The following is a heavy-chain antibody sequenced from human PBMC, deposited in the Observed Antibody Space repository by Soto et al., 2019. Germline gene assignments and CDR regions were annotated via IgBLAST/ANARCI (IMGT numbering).Heavy chain of an antibody. Sequence: QLQLQESGPGLVKPSETLSLTCTVSGGSISSSRYYWGWIRQPPGKGLEWIGSIYYSGSTYYNPSLTGRVTIPVDTSKNQFSMKLSSVTAADTAVYYCARSNRGAGPTNANYCYYYMDVWGKGTTVTVSS. CDR2: IYYSGST. J-gene: IGHJ6*03. CDR1: GGSISSSRYY. CDR3: ARSNRGAGPTNANYCYYYMDV. D-gene: IGHD3-10*01. V-gene: IGHV4-39*01.